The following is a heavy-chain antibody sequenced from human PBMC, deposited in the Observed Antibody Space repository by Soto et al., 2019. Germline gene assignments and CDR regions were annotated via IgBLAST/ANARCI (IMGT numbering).Heavy chain of an antibody. D-gene: IGHD6-6*01. CDR1: GFTFSTYA. J-gene: IGHJ4*02. Sequence: EVQLLESGGGLVQPGGSLRLSCAASGFTFSTYAMSWVRQAPGKGLEWASAISGTGGSTYYADSVKGRFTISRDNSKNTLYLQMNSLRAEDTAVYYCAKNWDTTSSSSSHWGQGTLVTVSS. V-gene: IGHV3-23*01. CDR3: AKNWDTTSSSSSH. CDR2: ISGTGGST.